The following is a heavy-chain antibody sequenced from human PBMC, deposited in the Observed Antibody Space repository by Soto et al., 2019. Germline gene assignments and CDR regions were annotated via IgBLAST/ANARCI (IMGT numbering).Heavy chain of an antibody. CDR2: INHSGST. CDR1: GGSFSGYY. D-gene: IGHD6-6*01. J-gene: IGHJ6*02. Sequence: SETLSLTCAVYGGSFSGYYWSWIRQPPGKGLEWIGEINHSGSTNYNPSLKSRVTISVDTSKNQFSLKLSSVTAADTAVYYCASVPHYYYYGMDVWGQGTTVTVSS. CDR3: ASVPHYYYYGMDV. V-gene: IGHV4-34*01.